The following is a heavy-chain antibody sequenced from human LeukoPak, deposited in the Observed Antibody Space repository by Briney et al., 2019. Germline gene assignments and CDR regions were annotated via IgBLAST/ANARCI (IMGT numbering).Heavy chain of an antibody. V-gene: IGHV1-24*01. CDR3: ATVAHYYYYYGMDV. CDR2: FDPEDGET. Sequence: ASAKVSCKVSGYTLTELSMHWVRQAPGKGLEWMGGFDPEDGETIYAQKFQGRVTMTEDTSTDTAYMELSSLRSEDTAVYYCATVAHYYYYYGMDVWGQGTTVTVSS. CDR1: GYTLTELS. D-gene: IGHD5-12*01. J-gene: IGHJ6*02.